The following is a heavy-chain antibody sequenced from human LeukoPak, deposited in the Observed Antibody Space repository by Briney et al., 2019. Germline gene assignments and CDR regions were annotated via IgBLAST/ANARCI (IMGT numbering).Heavy chain of an antibody. CDR2: ISSSGSTI. CDR1: GFTFSSYE. D-gene: IGHD6-19*01. J-gene: IGHJ5*02. Sequence: PGGSLRLSCAASGFTFSSYEMNWVRQAPGKGLEWVSYISSSGSTIYYADSVKGRFTISRDNAKNSLYLQMNSLRAEDTAVYYCAMCYSSVSPFDPWGQGTLVTVSS. CDR3: AMCYSSVSPFDP. V-gene: IGHV3-48*03.